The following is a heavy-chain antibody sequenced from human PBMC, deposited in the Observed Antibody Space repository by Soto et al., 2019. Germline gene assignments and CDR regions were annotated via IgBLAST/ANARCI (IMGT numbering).Heavy chain of an antibody. Sequence: PGGSLRLSCAASGFTFSSYAMHWVRQAPGKGLEWVAVISYDGSNKYYADSVKGRFTISRDNSKNTLYLQMNSLRAEDTAVYYGVGGYSGYDFGVWGQGTMVTVS. CDR3: VGGYSGYDFGV. CDR1: GFTFSSYA. V-gene: IGHV3-30-3*01. D-gene: IGHD5-12*01. J-gene: IGHJ3*01. CDR2: ISYDGSNK.